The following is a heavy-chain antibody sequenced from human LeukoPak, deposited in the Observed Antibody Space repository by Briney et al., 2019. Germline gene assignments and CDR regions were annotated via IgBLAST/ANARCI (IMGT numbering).Heavy chain of an antibody. CDR2: INHSGST. V-gene: IGHV4-34*01. Sequence: SETLSLTCAVYGGSFSGYYWSWIRQPPGKGPEWIGEINHSGSTNYNPSLKSRVTISVDTSKNQFSLKLSSVTAADTAVYYCARGFRVFDYWGQGTLVTVSS. CDR3: ARGFRVFDY. D-gene: IGHD2-21*01. J-gene: IGHJ4*02. CDR1: GGSFSGYY.